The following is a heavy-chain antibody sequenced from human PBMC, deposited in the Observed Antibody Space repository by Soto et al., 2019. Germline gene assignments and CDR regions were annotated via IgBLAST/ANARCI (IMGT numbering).Heavy chain of an antibody. CDR3: VASLAASGLNWLDP. CDR1: GGSISEKY. D-gene: IGHD6-13*01. Sequence: SETLSLTCTVSGGSISEKYWNWVRQPPGKGLEWIGLIFANGHTDYNPSLKSRVTMSVDASKNQFSLRLTSMTAADTAVYYCVASLAASGLNWLDPWGRGTLVTVSS. V-gene: IGHV4-4*07. CDR2: IFANGHT. J-gene: IGHJ5*02.